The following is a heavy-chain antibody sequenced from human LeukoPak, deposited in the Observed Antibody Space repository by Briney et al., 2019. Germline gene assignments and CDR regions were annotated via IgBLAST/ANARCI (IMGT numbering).Heavy chain of an antibody. CDR1: GFTFSSYA. D-gene: IGHD1-26*01. V-gene: IGHV3-23*01. Sequence: GGSLRLSCAASGFTFSSYAMSWVRQAPGKGLEWVSAISGSGGSTYYADSVKGRFTIFRDNAKNSLYLQMNSLRAEDTAVYYCARDRGIVGTTGYYYMDVWGKGTTVTVSS. J-gene: IGHJ6*03. CDR3: ARDRGIVGTTGYYYMDV. CDR2: ISGSGGST.